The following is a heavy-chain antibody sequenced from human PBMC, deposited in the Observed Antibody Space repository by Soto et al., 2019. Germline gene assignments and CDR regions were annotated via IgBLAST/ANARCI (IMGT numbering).Heavy chain of an antibody. V-gene: IGHV3-13*01. CDR1: GFTFSSYD. CDR2: IGTAGDT. CDR3: ARGTRYNWNYGSDWFDT. Sequence: HLGGSLRLSCAASGFTFSSYDMHWVRQATGKGLEWVSAIGTAGDTYYPGSVKGRFTISRENAKNSLYLQMNSLRAGDTAVYYCARGTRYNWNYGSDWFDTWGQGT. D-gene: IGHD1-7*01. J-gene: IGHJ5*02.